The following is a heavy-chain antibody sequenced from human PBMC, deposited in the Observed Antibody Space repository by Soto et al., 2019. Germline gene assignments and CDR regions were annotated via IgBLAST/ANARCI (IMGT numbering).Heavy chain of an antibody. CDR3: ARDYNFGFDY. D-gene: IGHD1-20*01. CDR1: GFTFSSYT. CDR2: ISSSGTSM. Sequence: GGSLRLSCAVSGFTFSSYTMNWVRQAPGKGLEWVSFISSSGTSMYYADSVKGRFTISRDNAKNSLYLQMNSLRDEDTAVYYCARDYNFGFDYWGQGSLVTVSS. J-gene: IGHJ4*02. V-gene: IGHV3-48*02.